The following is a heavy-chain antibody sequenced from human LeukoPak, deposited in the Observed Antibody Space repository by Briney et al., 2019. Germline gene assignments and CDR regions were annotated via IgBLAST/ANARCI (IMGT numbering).Heavy chain of an antibody. CDR3: ARGLYCSSTSCYRWFDP. CDR2: INHSGST. V-gene: IGHV4-34*01. Sequence: SETLSLTCAVYGGSFSGYYWSWIRQPPGKGLEWIGEINHSGSTNYNPSLKSRVTISVDTSKNQFSLKLSSVTAADTAVYYCARGLYCSSTSCYRWFDPWGQGTLVTVSS. J-gene: IGHJ5*02. D-gene: IGHD2-2*01. CDR1: GGSFSGYY.